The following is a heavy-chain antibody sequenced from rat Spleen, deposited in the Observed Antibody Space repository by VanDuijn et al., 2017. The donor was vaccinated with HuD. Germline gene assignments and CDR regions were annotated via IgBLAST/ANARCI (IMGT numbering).Heavy chain of an antibody. CDR1: GFTFSDFY. Sequence: EVQLVESDGGLVQPGRSLKLSCAASGFTFSDFYIACVRQAPTNGFQWVATISYAGSKTYYRDSVKGRFTVARDNARSTLNLHMDSMRSEDTAIYYCTRRGYLPAWYFDFWGPGTMVTVSS. D-gene: IGHD4-4*01. V-gene: IGHV5-29*01. CDR2: ISYAGSKT. J-gene: IGHJ1*01. CDR3: TRRGYLPAWYFDF.